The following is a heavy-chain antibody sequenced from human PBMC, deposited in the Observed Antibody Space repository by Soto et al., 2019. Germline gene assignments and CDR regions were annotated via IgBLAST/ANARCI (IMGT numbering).Heavy chain of an antibody. CDR3: ARGGFSGSGSFIQGDY. D-gene: IGHD3-10*01. V-gene: IGHV3-74*01. CDR1: GFTFSSYW. J-gene: IGHJ4*02. CDR2: IKSDGSNI. Sequence: EVQLVESGGGLVQPGGPLRLSCAASGFTFSSYWMHWVRQAPGKGLVWVSRIKSDGSNINYADSVKGRFTISRDNAKNTLYLQMNSLRAEDTAIYYCARGGFSGSGSFIQGDYWGQGTLVTVSS.